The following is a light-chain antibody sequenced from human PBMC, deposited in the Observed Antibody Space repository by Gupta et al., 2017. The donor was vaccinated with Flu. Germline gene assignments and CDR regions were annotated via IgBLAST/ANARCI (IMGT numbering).Light chain of an antibody. Sequence: QSVLTQPPSVSGAPGQRVTISCTGSSSNIGAGYDVHWYPQLPGAAPKLLIYGNSNRHSEVPDRFSGAKSVTSASVSITGLQAEDAADYYCQSDDISMSGWVFGGGTKLTVL. J-gene: IGLJ3*02. CDR3: QSDDISMSGWV. CDR2: GNS. V-gene: IGLV1-40*01. CDR1: SSNIGAGYD.